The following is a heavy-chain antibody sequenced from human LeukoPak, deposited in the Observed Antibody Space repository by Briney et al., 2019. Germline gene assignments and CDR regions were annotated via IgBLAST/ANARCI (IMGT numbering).Heavy chain of an antibody. CDR2: INSDGSST. CDR1: GFTFSSYW. V-gene: IGHV3-74*01. CDR3: ARVRRPVLYSNAFDY. D-gene: IGHD4-11*01. Sequence: AGGSLRLSCAASGFTFSSYWMHWVRQAPGKGLVWVSRINSDGSSTSYADSVKGRFTISRDNAKNTLYLQMNSLRAEDTAVYYCARVRRPVLYSNAFDYWGQGTLVTVSS. J-gene: IGHJ4*02.